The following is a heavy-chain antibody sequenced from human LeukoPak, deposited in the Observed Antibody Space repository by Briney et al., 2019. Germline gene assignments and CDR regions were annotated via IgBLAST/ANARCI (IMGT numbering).Heavy chain of an antibody. CDR1: GFTFSSYS. Sequence: PGGSLRLSCAASGFTFSSYSMNWVRQAPGKGLEWVSSISSSSSYIYYADSVKGRFTISRDNAKNSLYLQMNSLRAEDTAVYYCARGDSTLVRGVTGPNWFDPWGQGTLVTVSS. CDR3: ARGDSTLVRGVTGPNWFDP. CDR2: ISSSSSYI. V-gene: IGHV3-21*01. D-gene: IGHD3-10*01. J-gene: IGHJ5*02.